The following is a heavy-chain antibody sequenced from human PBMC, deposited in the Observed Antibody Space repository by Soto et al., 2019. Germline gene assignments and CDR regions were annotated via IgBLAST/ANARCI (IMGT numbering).Heavy chain of an antibody. J-gene: IGHJ4*02. CDR2: IYYSGST. V-gene: IGHV4-31*03. CDR1: GGSISSGGYY. Sequence: QVQLQESGPGLVKPSQTLSLTCTVSGGSISSGGYYWSWIRQHPGKGLEWIGYIYYSGSTYYNPSLKSRXXIXVXXSKNQFSLKLSSVTAADTAVYYCARWAVVTHNFDYWGQGTLVTVSS. D-gene: IGHD2-21*02. CDR3: ARWAVVTHNFDY.